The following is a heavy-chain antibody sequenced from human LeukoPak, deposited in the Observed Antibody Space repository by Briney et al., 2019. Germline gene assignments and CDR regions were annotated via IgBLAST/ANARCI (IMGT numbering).Heavy chain of an antibody. CDR2: ISGSGGST. CDR3: AKDPEQWLVLEDDY. CDR1: GFTFSSYA. D-gene: IGHD6-19*01. Sequence: GSLRLSCAASGFTFSSYAMSWVRQAPGKGLEWVSAISGSGGSTYYADSVKGRFTISRDNSKNTLYLQMNSLRAEDTAVYYCAKDPEQWLVLEDDYWGQGTLVTVSS. J-gene: IGHJ4*02. V-gene: IGHV3-23*01.